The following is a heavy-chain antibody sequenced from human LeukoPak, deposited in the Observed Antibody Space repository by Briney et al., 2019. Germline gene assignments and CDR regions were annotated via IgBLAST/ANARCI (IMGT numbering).Heavy chain of an antibody. V-gene: IGHV4-38-2*02. CDR1: GYSISSGYY. D-gene: IGHD6-13*01. CDR2: IYHSGST. Sequence: SETLSLTCAVSGYSISSGYYWGRIRQPPGKGLEWIGSIYHSGSTYYNPSLKSRVTISVDTSENQFSLKLSSVTAADTAVYYCAREKAAAGKGYYGMDVWGKGTTVTVSS. J-gene: IGHJ6*04. CDR3: AREKAAAGKGYYGMDV.